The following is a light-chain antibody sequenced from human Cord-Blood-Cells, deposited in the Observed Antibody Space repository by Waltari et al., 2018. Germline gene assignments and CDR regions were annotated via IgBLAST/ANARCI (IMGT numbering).Light chain of an antibody. J-gene: IGKJ2*01. Sequence: AIRITQSPSSLSASTGDRVTITCRASQGFSSYLAWYQQKPGKAPKLLIYAASTLQSGVPSRFSGSGSGTDFTLTISCLQSEDFATYYCQQYYSYPPYTFGQGTKLEIK. CDR3: QQYYSYPPYT. CDR2: AAS. V-gene: IGKV1-8*01. CDR1: QGFSSY.